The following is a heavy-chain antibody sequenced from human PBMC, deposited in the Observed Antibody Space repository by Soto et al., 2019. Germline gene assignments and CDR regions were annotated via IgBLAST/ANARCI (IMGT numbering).Heavy chain of an antibody. J-gene: IGHJ4*02. D-gene: IGHD2-21*02. Sequence: PGGSLRLSXVASGFSFDGFVMNWVRQRPGKGLEWVSSVSWNSGAKLYADSVKGRFAISRDSAKKSVYLQMNSLRPDDTAFYYCAKGVATAVPALDYWGQGTLVTVSS. V-gene: IGHV3-9*01. CDR2: VSWNSGAK. CDR3: AKGVATAVPALDY. CDR1: GFSFDGFV.